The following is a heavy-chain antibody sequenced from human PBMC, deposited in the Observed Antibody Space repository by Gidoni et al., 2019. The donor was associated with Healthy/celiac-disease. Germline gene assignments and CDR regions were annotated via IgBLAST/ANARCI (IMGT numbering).Heavy chain of an antibody. V-gene: IGHV1-69*06. D-gene: IGHD6-13*01. CDR2: IIPIFGTA. Sequence: QVQLVQSGAEVKKPGSSVKVSCKASGGTFSSYAISWVRQAPGQGLEWVGGIIPIFGTANYAQKFQGRVTITADKSTSTAYMELSSLRSEDTAVYYCARGLKQQLPHYYYYGMDVWGQGTTVTVSS. CDR3: ARGLKQQLPHYYYYGMDV. J-gene: IGHJ6*02. CDR1: GGTFSSYA.